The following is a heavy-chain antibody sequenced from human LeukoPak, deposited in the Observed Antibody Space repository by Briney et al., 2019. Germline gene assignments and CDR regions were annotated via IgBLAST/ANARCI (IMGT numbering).Heavy chain of an antibody. D-gene: IGHD6-13*01. Sequence: GASVKVSCKASGYTFTGYYMHWVRQAPGQGLEWMGWINPSSGGANYAQKFQGRVTMTRDTSISTAYMELSRLRSDDTAVYYCARDRDSSSWYGFYYYYYMDVWGKGTTVTISS. CDR3: ARDRDSSSWYGFYYYYYMDV. J-gene: IGHJ6*03. V-gene: IGHV1-2*02. CDR1: GYTFTGYY. CDR2: INPSSGGA.